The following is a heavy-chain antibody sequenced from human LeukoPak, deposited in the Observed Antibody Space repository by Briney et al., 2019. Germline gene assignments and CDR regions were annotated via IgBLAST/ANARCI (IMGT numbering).Heavy chain of an antibody. D-gene: IGHD7-27*01. CDR1: GYTFTSYG. CDR2: MKSNNGHT. V-gene: IGHV1-8*02. CDR3: ARGPPNWGMVGY. Sequence: ASVKVSCKASGYTFTSYGISWVRQATGQGLEWMGWMKSNNGHTGYAQKFQGGVTMTRDTSISTAYMELSSLTFEDTAVYYCARGPPNWGMVGYWGQGTLVTVSS. J-gene: IGHJ4*02.